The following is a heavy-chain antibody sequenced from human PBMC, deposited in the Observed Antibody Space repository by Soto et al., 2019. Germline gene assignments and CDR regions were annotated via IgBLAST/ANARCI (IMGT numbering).Heavy chain of an antibody. Sequence: ASVKVSCKASGYTFTSYAMHWVHQAPGQRLEWMGWINAGNGNTKYSQKFQGRVTITRDTSASTAYMELSSLRSEDTAVYYCARVSGKGGYYYYGMDVWGQGTTVTVSS. CDR2: INAGNGNT. V-gene: IGHV1-3*01. CDR1: GYTFTSYA. D-gene: IGHD3-16*01. J-gene: IGHJ6*02. CDR3: ARVSGKGGYYYYGMDV.